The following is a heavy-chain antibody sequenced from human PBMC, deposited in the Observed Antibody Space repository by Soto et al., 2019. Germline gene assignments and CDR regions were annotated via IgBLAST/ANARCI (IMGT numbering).Heavy chain of an antibody. Sequence: PSETLSLTCTVSGGSISSYYWSWIRQPPGKGLEWIGYIYYSGSTNYNPSLKSRVTISVDTSKNQFSLKLSSVTAADTAVYYCARVYGSGSYGLIYYYYMDVWGKGTTVTVSS. J-gene: IGHJ6*03. CDR3: ARVYGSGSYGLIYYYYMDV. D-gene: IGHD3-10*01. CDR2: IYYSGST. CDR1: GGSISSYY. V-gene: IGHV4-59*08.